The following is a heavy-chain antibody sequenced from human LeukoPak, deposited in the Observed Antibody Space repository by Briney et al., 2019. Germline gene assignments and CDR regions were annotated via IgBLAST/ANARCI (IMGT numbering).Heavy chain of an antibody. J-gene: IGHJ4*02. CDR2: IYYSGST. D-gene: IGHD3-22*01. Sequence: SETLCLTCTVSGGSISSGDYYWSWIRQPPGKGLEWIGYIYYSGSTYYNPSLKSRVTISVDTSKNQFSLKLSSVTAADTAVYYCASERTYYYDSSGYRWGQGTLVTVSS. CDR3: ASERTYYYDSSGYR. V-gene: IGHV4-30-4*08. CDR1: GGSISSGDYY.